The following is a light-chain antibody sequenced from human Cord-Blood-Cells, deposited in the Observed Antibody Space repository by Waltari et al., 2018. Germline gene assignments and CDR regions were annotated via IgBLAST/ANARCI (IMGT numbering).Light chain of an antibody. J-gene: IGLJ3*02. V-gene: IGLV1-44*01. CDR3: AAWDDSLNGRV. CDR2: SNN. Sequence: QRVTISCSGSSSNIGSNTVNWYQQLPGTAPKLLIYSNNQRPSGVPDRFSGSKSGTPASLAISGLQSEDEADYYCAAWDDSLNGRVFGGGTKLTVL. CDR1: SSNIGSNT.